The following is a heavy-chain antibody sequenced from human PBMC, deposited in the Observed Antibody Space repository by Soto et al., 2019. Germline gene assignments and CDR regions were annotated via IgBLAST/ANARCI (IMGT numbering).Heavy chain of an antibody. CDR2: VSSDGSAK. V-gene: IGHV3-30*04. D-gene: IGHD3-10*01. Sequence: QVHLVESGGGVVQPGRSLRLSCAASGFTFRRHAVHWVRQAPGKGLEWVAVVSSDGSAKYYLDSVKGRFTSSRDNSKNTAFLQLNRLSSEDTAVYYCARSRSGAVADSFDSWGQGTLVTVST. CDR3: ARSRSGAVADSFDS. CDR1: GFTFRRHA. J-gene: IGHJ4*02.